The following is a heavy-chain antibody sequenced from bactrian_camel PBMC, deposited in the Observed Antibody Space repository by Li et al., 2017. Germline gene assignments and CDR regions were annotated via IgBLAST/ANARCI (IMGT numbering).Heavy chain of an antibody. Sequence: HVQLVESGGGLVQPGGSLKLSCAASGFSFSSYCIDWVRQAPGKGLEWVSAINSGGGTTYYADSVKGRFTISRDNAKNTLYLQMNSLKTEDTAVYYCAADLYSRYGGSPSWGQGTQVTVS. D-gene: IGHD6*01. J-gene: IGHJ6*01. CDR3: AADLYSRYGGSPS. CDR2: INSGGGTT. CDR1: GFSFSSYC. V-gene: IGHV3S1*01.